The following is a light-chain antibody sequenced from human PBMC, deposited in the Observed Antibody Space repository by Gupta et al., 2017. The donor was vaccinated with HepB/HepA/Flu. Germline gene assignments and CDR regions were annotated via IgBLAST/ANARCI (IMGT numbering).Light chain of an antibody. Sequence: DIQMTQSPSSLSASVGDRVTITCRASQSIRNYLNWYQQKPGRAPKLLIYGASNLQNGVPSNFSGSGSGTDFTLTISRLQPEDFATYYCQQSDSTPGTFGQGTMVEMK. CDR1: QSIRNY. CDR2: GAS. J-gene: IGKJ1*01. V-gene: IGKV1-39*01. CDR3: QQSDSTPGT.